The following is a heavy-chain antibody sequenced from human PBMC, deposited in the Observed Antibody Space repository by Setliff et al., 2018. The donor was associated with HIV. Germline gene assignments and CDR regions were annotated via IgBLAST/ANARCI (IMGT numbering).Heavy chain of an antibody. J-gene: IGHJ4*02. CDR2: IYYSGNT. CDR1: GGSISSSSYY. D-gene: IGHD6-13*01. V-gene: IGHV4-39*07. Sequence: ASETLSLTCTVSGGSISSSSYYWGWIRQPPGKGLEWIGSIYYSGNTYYNPSLKSRVTISVDTSKNQFSLNLNSVTAADTALYYCARDRGILSNWLYYFDSWGQGTLVTVSS. CDR3: ARDRGILSNWLYYFDS.